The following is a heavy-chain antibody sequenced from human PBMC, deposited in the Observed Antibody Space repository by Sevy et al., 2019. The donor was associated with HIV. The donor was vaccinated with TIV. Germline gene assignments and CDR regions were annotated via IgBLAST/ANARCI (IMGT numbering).Heavy chain of an antibody. CDR2: IYHSGST. J-gene: IGHJ4*02. CDR1: GYSISSGYY. Sequence: SETLSLTCAVSGYSISSGYYWGWIRQPPGKGLEWVGSIYHSGSTYYNPSLKGRVTISVDTSKNQFSLRRSSVTAADTAVYYCASPYGGKDYWGQGTLVTVSS. CDR3: ASPYGGKDY. D-gene: IGHD2-15*01. V-gene: IGHV4-38-2*01.